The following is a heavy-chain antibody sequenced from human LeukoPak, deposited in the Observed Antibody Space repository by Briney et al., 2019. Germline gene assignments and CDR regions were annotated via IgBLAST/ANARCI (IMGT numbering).Heavy chain of an antibody. CDR2: INHSGST. V-gene: IGHV4-34*01. Sequence: PSETLSLTCTVSGDSVISGDYRWSWIRQPPGKGLEWIGEINHSGSTNYNPSLKSRVTISVDTSKNQFSLKLSSVTAADTAVYYCARGWGHCSSTSCYRSPYYYYYYGMDVWGQGTTVTVSS. D-gene: IGHD2-2*02. CDR3: ARGWGHCSSTSCYRSPYYYYYYGMDV. CDR1: GDSVISGDYR. J-gene: IGHJ6*02.